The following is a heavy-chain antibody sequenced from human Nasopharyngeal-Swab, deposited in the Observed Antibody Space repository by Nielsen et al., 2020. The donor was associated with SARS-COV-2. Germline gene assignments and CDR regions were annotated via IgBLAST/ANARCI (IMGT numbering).Heavy chain of an antibody. CDR2: INHSGST. J-gene: IGHJ4*02. Sequence: WIRQPPGKGLEWIGEINHSGSTNYNPSLKSRVTISVDTSKNQFSPKLSSVTAADTAVYYCARHEGAGSGSFFDYWGQGTLVTVSS. D-gene: IGHD3-10*01. V-gene: IGHV4-34*01. CDR3: ARHEGAGSGSFFDY.